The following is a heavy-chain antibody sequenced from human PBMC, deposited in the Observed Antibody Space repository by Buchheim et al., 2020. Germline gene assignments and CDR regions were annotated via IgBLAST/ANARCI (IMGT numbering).Heavy chain of an antibody. Sequence: QLQLQESGPGLVKPSETLSLTCTVSGGSISSSSYYWGWIRQPPGKGLEWIGSIYYSGSTYYNPSLKSRVTISVDTSKNQFSLKLSSVTAADTAVYYCARRGMQLWSNWYFDLWGRGTL. J-gene: IGHJ2*01. CDR3: ARRGMQLWSNWYFDL. V-gene: IGHV4-39*01. D-gene: IGHD5-18*01. CDR1: GGSISSSSYY. CDR2: IYYSGST.